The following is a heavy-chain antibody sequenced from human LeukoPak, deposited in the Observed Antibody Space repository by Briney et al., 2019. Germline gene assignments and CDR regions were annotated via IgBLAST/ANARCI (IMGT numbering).Heavy chain of an antibody. CDR3: ARDWSDGFDY. J-gene: IGHJ4*02. CDR2: IKEDGSEK. D-gene: IGHD3-3*01. CDR1: GFTFRSYW. Sequence: SGGSLRLSCAASGFTFRSYWMSWVRQAPGKGLEWVASIKEDGSEKYYVDSVKGRFTISRDNAKNSVYLQMNSLRADDTAVYYCARDWSDGFDYWGQGTLVTVSS. V-gene: IGHV3-7*01.